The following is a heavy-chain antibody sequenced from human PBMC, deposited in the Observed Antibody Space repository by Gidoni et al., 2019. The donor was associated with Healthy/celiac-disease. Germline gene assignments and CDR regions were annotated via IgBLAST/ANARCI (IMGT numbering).Heavy chain of an antibody. CDR3: ARDALGRYDSSGPGHPGGGWFDP. J-gene: IGHJ5*02. Sequence: QMQLVQSGAEVKKPGASVKVSCKASGYTFTSYYMHWVRQAPGQGLEWMGIINPSGGSTSYAQKFQGRVTMTRDTSTSTVYMELSSLRSEDTAVYYCARDALGRYDSSGPGHPGGGWFDPWGQGTLVTVSS. V-gene: IGHV1-46*01. CDR1: GYTFTSYY. D-gene: IGHD3-22*01. CDR2: INPSGGST.